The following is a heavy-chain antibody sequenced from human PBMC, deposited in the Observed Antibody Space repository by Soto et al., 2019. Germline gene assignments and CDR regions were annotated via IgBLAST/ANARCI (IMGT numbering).Heavy chain of an antibody. Sequence: EVQLVESGGGLVKPGGSLRLSCAASGFTFSSYSMNWVRQAPGKGLEWVSSISSSSSYIYYADSVKGRFTISRDNAKNSLYRQMNSLRAEDTAVYYCARAYYDSSGYYPFDYWGQGTLVTVSS. CDR1: GFTFSSYS. J-gene: IGHJ4*02. D-gene: IGHD3-22*01. CDR3: ARAYYDSSGYYPFDY. CDR2: ISSSSSYI. V-gene: IGHV3-21*06.